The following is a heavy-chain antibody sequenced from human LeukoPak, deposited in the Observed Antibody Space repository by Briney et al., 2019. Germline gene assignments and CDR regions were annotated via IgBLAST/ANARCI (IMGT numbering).Heavy chain of an antibody. J-gene: IGHJ6*02. Sequence: ASVKVSCKASGYTFTGYYMHWVRQTPGQGLEWMGWINPNSGGTNYAQKFQGRVTMTRDTSISTAYMELSRLRSDDTAVYYCASPILYCSSTSCYASELFNYYYYGMDVWGQGTTVTVSS. V-gene: IGHV1-2*02. CDR1: GYTFTGYY. D-gene: IGHD2-2*01. CDR3: ASPILYCSSTSCYASELFNYYYYGMDV. CDR2: INPNSGGT.